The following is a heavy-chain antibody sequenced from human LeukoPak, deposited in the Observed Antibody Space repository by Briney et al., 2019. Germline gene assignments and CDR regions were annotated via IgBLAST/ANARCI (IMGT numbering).Heavy chain of an antibody. Sequence: SETLSLTCAVYGGSFSGYYWSWIRQPPGKGLEWIGEINHSGSTNYNPSLKSQVTISVDTSKNQFSLKLSSVTAADTAVYYCANYYDSSGYYLGYWGQGTLVTVSS. J-gene: IGHJ4*02. V-gene: IGHV4-34*01. CDR2: INHSGST. CDR1: GGSFSGYY. D-gene: IGHD3-22*01. CDR3: ANYYDSSGYYLGY.